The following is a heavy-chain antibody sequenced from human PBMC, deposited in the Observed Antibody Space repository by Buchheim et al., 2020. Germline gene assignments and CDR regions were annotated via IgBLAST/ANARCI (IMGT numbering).Heavy chain of an antibody. CDR1: GFTFSSYA. Sequence: EVQLLESGGGLVQPGGSLRLSCAASGFTFSSYAMSWVRQAPGKGLEWVANIKQDGSVKYYVDSVKGRFTISRDNAKNSLYLQMNSLRAEDTAVYYCARGLTFRIVGATLCWFDPWGQGTL. CDR3: ARGLTFRIVGATLCWFDP. J-gene: IGHJ5*02. CDR2: IKQDGSVK. V-gene: IGHV3-7*01. D-gene: IGHD1-26*01.